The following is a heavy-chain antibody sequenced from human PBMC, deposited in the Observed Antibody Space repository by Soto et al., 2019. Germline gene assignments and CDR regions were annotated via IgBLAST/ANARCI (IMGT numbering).Heavy chain of an antibody. Sequence: GGSLRLSCAASGFTFSSYEMNWVRQAPGKGLEWVSYISSSGSTIYYADSVKGRFTISRDNAKNSLYPQMNSLRAEDTAVYYCARGATVTTYYYYGMDVWGQGTTVTVSS. CDR2: ISSSGSTI. CDR1: GFTFSSYE. D-gene: IGHD4-4*01. V-gene: IGHV3-48*03. J-gene: IGHJ6*02. CDR3: ARGATVTTYYYYGMDV.